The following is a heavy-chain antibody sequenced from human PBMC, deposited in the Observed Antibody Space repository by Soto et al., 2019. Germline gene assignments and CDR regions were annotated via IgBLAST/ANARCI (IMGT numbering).Heavy chain of an antibody. V-gene: IGHV4-34*02. CDR2: ITHGAST. Sequence: QVQLQQWGAGLLKPSETLSLTSAVYGGSFSGYYWNWIRQPPGKGLDWIGEITHGASTNYTPGLESRVAISIDTAKSEFSLKLSSVTAAATAVDYCASGGQAIIPRDWGQGTLVTVSS. CDR3: ASGGQAIIPRD. J-gene: IGHJ4*02. CDR1: GGSFSGYY. D-gene: IGHD3-22*01.